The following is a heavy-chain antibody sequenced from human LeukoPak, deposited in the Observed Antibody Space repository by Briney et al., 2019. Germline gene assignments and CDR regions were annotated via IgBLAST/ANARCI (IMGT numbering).Heavy chain of an antibody. V-gene: IGHV3-20*04. CDR3: ARDAGGASRRYFDY. CDR2: INWNGGST. D-gene: IGHD3-16*01. J-gene: IGHJ4*02. Sequence: GGSLRLSCAASGFTFDDYGMSWVRQAPGKGLEWVSGINWNGGSTGYADSVKGRFTISRDNAKNSPYLQMNSLRAEDTALYYCARDAGGASRRYFDYWGQGTLVTVSS. CDR1: GFTFDDYG.